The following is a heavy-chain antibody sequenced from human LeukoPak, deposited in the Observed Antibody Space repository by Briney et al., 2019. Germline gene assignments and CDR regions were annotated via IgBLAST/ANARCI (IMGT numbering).Heavy chain of an antibody. J-gene: IGHJ5*02. V-gene: IGHV4-39*01. D-gene: IGHD2-15*01. CDR2: GYYDGVT. CDR1: GGSISSRGFF. Sequence: PAETLSLTCTVSGGSISSRGFFWGWIRQPPGKGPEWVGSGYYDGVTYYDPSLKRPVTLSLATSTTRFSLRLSSVPAADTAVYYCARLSCSAAVSPTLPYNHTDPWGPGTLVTVSS. CDR3: ARLSCSAAVSPTLPYNHTDP.